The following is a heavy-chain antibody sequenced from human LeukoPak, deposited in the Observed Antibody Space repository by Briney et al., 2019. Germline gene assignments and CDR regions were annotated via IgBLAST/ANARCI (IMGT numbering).Heavy chain of an antibody. CDR1: GFTVSSNY. J-gene: IGHJ5*02. CDR2: INHSGST. V-gene: IGHV4-34*01. D-gene: IGHD6-13*01. Sequence: GSLRLSCAASGFTVSSNYMSWIRQPPGKGLEWIGEINHSGSTNYNPSLKSRVTISVDTSKNQFSLKLSSVTAADTAVYYCARGTGEWQQLVRSNWFDPWGRGTLVTVSS. CDR3: ARGTGEWQQLVRSNWFDP.